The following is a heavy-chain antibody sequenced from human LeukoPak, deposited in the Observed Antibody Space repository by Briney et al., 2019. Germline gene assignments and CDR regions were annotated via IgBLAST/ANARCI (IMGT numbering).Heavy chain of an antibody. CDR2: IDTAGNT. CDR1: GFTFSSYD. V-gene: IGHV3-13*04. CDR3: ARTSKVTSVMDI. D-gene: IGHD3-16*01. Sequence: GGSLRLSCAASGFTFSSYDMHWVRQATGKGLGWVSAIDTAGNTFYPGSVKGRFTISRENAKNSLYLQMNNVRVGDTAVYYCARTSKVTSVMDIWGQGTMVTVSS. J-gene: IGHJ3*02.